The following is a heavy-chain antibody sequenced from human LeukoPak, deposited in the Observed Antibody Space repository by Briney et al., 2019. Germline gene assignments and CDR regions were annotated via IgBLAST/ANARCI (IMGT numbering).Heavy chain of an antibody. CDR3: ARARRAGGFDP. J-gene: IGHJ5*02. Sequence: ASVKVSCKASGYTFTSYYMHWVRQAPGQGLEWMGIINPSGGTTSYAQKFQGRVTMTRDTSTSTVYMELSSLRSKDTAVYYCARARRAGGFDPWGQGTLVTVSS. V-gene: IGHV1-46*01. CDR2: INPSGGTT. CDR1: GYTFTSYY.